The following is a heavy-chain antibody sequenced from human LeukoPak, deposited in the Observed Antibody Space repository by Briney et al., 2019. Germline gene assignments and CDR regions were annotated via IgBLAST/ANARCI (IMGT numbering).Heavy chain of an antibody. Sequence: SETLSPTCTVSGGSISSYYWTWIRQPPGKGLEWIGDIYYTGSTNYNPSLMSRVTISVDTSKTQFSLKLTSVTAADTAVYYCARTSRLQSSFYFDYWGQGTLVTVSS. CDR3: ARTSRLQSSFYFDY. D-gene: IGHD5-24*01. V-gene: IGHV4-59*08. J-gene: IGHJ4*02. CDR1: GGSISSYY. CDR2: IYYTGST.